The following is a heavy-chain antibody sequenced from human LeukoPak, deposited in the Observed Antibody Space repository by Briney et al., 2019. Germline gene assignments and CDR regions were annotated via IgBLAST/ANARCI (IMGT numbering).Heavy chain of an antibody. CDR1: GGSFSGYY. V-gene: IGHV4-34*01. J-gene: IGHJ4*02. D-gene: IGHD3-10*01. CDR2: INHSGST. CDR3: ASDRIWFGESTNEY. Sequence: PSETLSLTCAVYGGSFSGYYWSWIRQPPGKGLEWIGEINHSGSTKYNPSLKSRVTISVDTSKNQFSLNLNSVTAADTAFYYCASDRIWFGESTNEYWGQGTLVTVSS.